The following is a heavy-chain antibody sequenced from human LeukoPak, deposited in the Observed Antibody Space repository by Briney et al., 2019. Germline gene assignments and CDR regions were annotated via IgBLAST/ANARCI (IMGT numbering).Heavy chain of an antibody. CDR3: AREGFYGSGRGADFDY. V-gene: IGHV3-48*02. Sequence: GGSLRLSCAASGFTFSNYFMNWVRQAPGKGLEWVSYISSSSNIIYYADSVKGRFIISRDNVKNSLFLQMNSLRDEDTAVYYCAREGFYGSGRGADFDYWGQGTLVTVSS. D-gene: IGHD3-10*01. CDR1: GFTFSNYF. J-gene: IGHJ4*02. CDR2: ISSSSNII.